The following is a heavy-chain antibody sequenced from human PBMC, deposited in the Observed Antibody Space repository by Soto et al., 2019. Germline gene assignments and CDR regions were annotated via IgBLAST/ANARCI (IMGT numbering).Heavy chain of an antibody. J-gene: IGHJ4*02. V-gene: IGHV3-7*01. D-gene: IGHD5-12*01. CDR3: ARDGGYSGYDFFDY. Sequence: LRLSCAASGLALRSSWMNWVRQAPGKGLEWVANIKQDGSKKYYADSVKGRFTISRDNAKNTLSLQMTNLRVEDTAIYYCARDGGYSGYDFFDYWGRGTQVTVSS. CDR2: IKQDGSKK. CDR1: GLALRSSW.